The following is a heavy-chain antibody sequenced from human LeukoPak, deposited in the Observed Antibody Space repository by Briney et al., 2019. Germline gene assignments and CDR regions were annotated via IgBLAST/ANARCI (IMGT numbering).Heavy chain of an antibody. CDR1: GGSISSYY. V-gene: IGHV4-59*08. Sequence: PSETLSLTCTVSGGSISSYYWSWIRQPPAQGLEWIGYNYYSGSTTYNPSLKSRVTITVDTAKNQFSLRLSSVTAADTAVYYCARQRSFLVSTDTVDYWGQGTLVTVSS. J-gene: IGHJ4*02. CDR2: NYYSGST. D-gene: IGHD3-3*02. CDR3: ARQRSFLVSTDTVDY.